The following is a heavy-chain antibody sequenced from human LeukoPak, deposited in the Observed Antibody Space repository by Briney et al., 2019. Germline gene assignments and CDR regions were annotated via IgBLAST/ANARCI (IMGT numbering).Heavy chain of an antibody. CDR1: GGSISSYY. Sequence: SETLSLTCTVSGGSISSYYWSWIRQPPGKGLEWIGYIYYSGSTNYNPSLKSRVTISVDTSKNQFSLKLSSVTAADTAVYYCARGGRAAATSLGLWGQGTLVTVSS. CDR3: ARGGRAAATSLGL. CDR2: IYYSGST. J-gene: IGHJ4*02. D-gene: IGHD6-25*01. V-gene: IGHV4-59*01.